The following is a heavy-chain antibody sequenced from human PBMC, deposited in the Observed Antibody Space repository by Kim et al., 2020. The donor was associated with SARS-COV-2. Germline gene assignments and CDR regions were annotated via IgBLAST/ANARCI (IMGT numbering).Heavy chain of an antibody. CDR1: GYTFSSYD. Sequence: ASVKVSCTASGYTFSSYDINWVRQATGQGPEWMGWMNPNSGRTGYSQKFQGRVTMTSNTSLNTAYMELSSLRSEDTAVYYCARGRSRLRRISWVDPWGQGTLVTVSS. CDR3: ARGRSRLRRISWVDP. CDR2: MNPNSGRT. J-gene: IGHJ5*02. V-gene: IGHV1-8*01. D-gene: IGHD4-17*01.